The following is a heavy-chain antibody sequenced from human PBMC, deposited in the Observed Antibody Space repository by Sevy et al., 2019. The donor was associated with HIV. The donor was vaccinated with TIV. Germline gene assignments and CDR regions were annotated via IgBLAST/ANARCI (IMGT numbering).Heavy chain of an antibody. J-gene: IGHJ4*02. CDR1: GFIFSNYY. D-gene: IGHD2-15*01. Sequence: GGSLRLSCAASGFIFSNYYTTWVRQAPGKGLEWVSYISDRSGTISYADSVKGRFTISRDNAKNALYLQMSSLRGEDTAVYYCARVRDRYCSGGSCYYGYFFDYWGQGTLVTVSS. V-gene: IGHV3-48*01. CDR3: ARVRDRYCSGGSCYYGYFFDY. CDR2: ISDRSGTI.